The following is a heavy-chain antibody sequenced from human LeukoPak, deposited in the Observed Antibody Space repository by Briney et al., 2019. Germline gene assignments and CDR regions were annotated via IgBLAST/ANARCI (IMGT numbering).Heavy chain of an antibody. CDR1: GGSISSYY. Sequence: PSETLSLTCTVSGGSISSYYWSWIRQPPGKGVEWIGYIYYSGSTNYIPSLKSRVTISVDTSKNQFSLKLSSVTAADTAVYYCARLATRITMVRGVTRNWFDPWGQGTLVTVSS. D-gene: IGHD3-10*01. V-gene: IGHV4-59*08. CDR3: ARLATRITMVRGVTRNWFDP. J-gene: IGHJ5*02. CDR2: IYYSGST.